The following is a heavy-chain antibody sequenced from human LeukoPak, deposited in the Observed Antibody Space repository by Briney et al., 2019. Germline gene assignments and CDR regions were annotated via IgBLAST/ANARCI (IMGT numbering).Heavy chain of an antibody. CDR3: AKEGSEISYYYYYGMDV. CDR2: ISGSGGST. J-gene: IGHJ6*02. V-gene: IGHV3-23*01. CDR1: GFTFSSYW. Sequence: PGVSLRLSCTASGFTFSSYWMHWVRQAPGKGLEWVSAISGSGGSTYYADSVKGRFTISRDNSKNTLYLQMNSLRAEDTAVYYCAKEGSEISYYYYYGMDVWGQGTTVTVSS.